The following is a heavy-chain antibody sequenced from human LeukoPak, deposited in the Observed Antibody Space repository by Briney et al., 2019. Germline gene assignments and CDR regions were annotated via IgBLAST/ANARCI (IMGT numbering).Heavy chain of an antibody. CDR3: AKVMPLYQLQWGLYDY. Sequence: GGSLRLSCAASGFTFSSYAMSWVRQAPGKGLEWVSAISGSGDSAYYADSVKGRFTISRDNSKNTLYLQMDGLGAENTAVYYCAKVMPLYQLQWGLYDYWGQGTLVTVSS. D-gene: IGHD2-2*01. CDR1: GFTFSSYA. CDR2: ISGSGDSA. J-gene: IGHJ4*02. V-gene: IGHV3-23*01.